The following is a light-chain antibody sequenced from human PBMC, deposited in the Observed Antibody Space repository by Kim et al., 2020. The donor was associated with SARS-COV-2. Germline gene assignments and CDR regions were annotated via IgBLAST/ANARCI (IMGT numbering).Light chain of an antibody. V-gene: IGKV1-39*01. CDR1: QSISSY. CDR3: QQSYSTPIT. CDR2: AAS. J-gene: IGKJ5*01. Sequence: GSVGDRVTIPCRASQSISSYLNWYQQKPGKAPKLLIYAASSLQSGVPSRFSGTGSGTDFTLTIRSLQPEDFATYYCQQSYSTPITFGQGTRLEIK.